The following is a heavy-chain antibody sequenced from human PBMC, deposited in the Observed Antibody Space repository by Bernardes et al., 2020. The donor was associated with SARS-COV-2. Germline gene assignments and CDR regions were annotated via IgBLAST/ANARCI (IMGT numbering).Heavy chain of an antibody. J-gene: IGHJ5*02. CDR1: GYTFTGYY. CDR3: ARGPFDPELGYCSSTGCNPGDP. D-gene: IGHD2-2*01. V-gene: IGHV1-2*02. CDR2: INPNSGGT. Sequence: ASVKVSCKASGYTFTGYYMHWVRQAPGQGLEWMGWINPNSGGTNYAQKFQGRVTMTRDTSISTAYMELSRLRSDDTAVYYCARGPFDPELGYCSSTGCNPGDPWGQGTLVTVSS.